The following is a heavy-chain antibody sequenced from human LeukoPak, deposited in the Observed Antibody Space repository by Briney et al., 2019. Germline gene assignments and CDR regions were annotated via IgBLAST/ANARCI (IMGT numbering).Heavy chain of an antibody. CDR3: GRDKRWLQYYYGVDV. D-gene: IGHD5-24*01. J-gene: IGHJ6*02. Sequence: GGSLRLSCAASGFTFSSYWMSWVRQAPGKGLEWVANMNLDGSEKYYVDSVKGRFTISRDNAKNSLYLQMHSLRAEDTAVYYCGRDKRWLQYYYGVDVWGQGTTVIVSS. V-gene: IGHV3-7*01. CDR2: MNLDGSEK. CDR1: GFTFSSYW.